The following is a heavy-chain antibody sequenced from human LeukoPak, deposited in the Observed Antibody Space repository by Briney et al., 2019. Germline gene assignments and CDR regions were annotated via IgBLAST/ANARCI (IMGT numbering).Heavy chain of an antibody. CDR2: IYYSGST. Sequence: PSETLSLTCTVSGGSISSYYWSWIRQPPGKGLEWIGYIYYSGSTNYNPSLNSRVTISVDTSKNQFSLKLSSVTAADTAVYYCASIVGATGDAFDIWGQGTMVTVSS. D-gene: IGHD1-26*01. CDR3: ASIVGATGDAFDI. CDR1: GGSISSYY. J-gene: IGHJ3*02. V-gene: IGHV4-59*01.